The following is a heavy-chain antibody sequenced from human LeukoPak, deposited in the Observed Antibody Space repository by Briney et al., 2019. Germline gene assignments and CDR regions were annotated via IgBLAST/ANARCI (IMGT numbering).Heavy chain of an antibody. V-gene: IGHV3-74*01. CDR3: ARALGSPLDF. J-gene: IGHJ4*02. D-gene: IGHD1-26*01. CDR2: LNDDGSST. Sequence: GGSRRLSCAASGFTFSSSWMHWVRQSPGKGLVWVSRLNDDGSSTTYADSVKGRFTISRDNAKNTLYLQMNSLRAEDTAVYYCARALGSPLDFWGQGTLVTVSP. CDR1: GFTFSSSW.